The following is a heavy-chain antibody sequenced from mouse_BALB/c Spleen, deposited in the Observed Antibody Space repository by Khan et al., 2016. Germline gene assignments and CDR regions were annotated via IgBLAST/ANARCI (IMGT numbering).Heavy chain of an antibody. CDR2: VNLNNGGT. CDR1: GYLFTGYY. CDR3: ASMGCRYVG. V-gene: IGHV1-18*01. Sequence: VQLQQSGLDLVKPGASVKLSCKASGYLFTGYYMHWVKQSHGKSLEWIGRVNLNNGGTTYNQKFKGKAILTVDKPSTTAYMDLRSLTSEGSAVYYGASMGCRYVGWGQGTTLTVSS. D-gene: IGHD1-1*01. J-gene: IGHJ2*01.